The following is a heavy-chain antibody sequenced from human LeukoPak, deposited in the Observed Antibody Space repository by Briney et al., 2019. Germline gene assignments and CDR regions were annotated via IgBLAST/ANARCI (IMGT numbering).Heavy chain of an antibody. J-gene: IGHJ3*02. CDR2: IIPIFGTA. Sequence: GASVKVSCKASGGTFGSYAISWVRQAPGRGPEWMGGIIPIFGTAKYAQQFQGRVTITADESTSTAYMELSSLRSEDTAVYYCARDSRLLWFGELSVGAFDIWGQGTMVTVSS. CDR3: ARDSRLLWFGELSVGAFDI. D-gene: IGHD3-10*01. CDR1: GGTFGSYA. V-gene: IGHV1-69*13.